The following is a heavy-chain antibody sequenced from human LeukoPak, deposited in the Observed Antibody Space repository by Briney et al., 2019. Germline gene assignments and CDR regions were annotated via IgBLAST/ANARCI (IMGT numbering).Heavy chain of an antibody. CDR1: GFTFSSYV. J-gene: IGHJ4*02. CDR2: ISFDGSNK. CDR3: ARDFGWLSGFDY. Sequence: PGRSLRLSCAASGFTFSSYVMHWVRQAPGEGLEWVAVISFDGSNKYYGDSLKGRFTISRDNSKNTLYLQMNSLRGEDMAIYYCARDFGWLSGFDYWGQGALFSVSS. V-gene: IGHV3-30-3*01. D-gene: IGHD3-9*01.